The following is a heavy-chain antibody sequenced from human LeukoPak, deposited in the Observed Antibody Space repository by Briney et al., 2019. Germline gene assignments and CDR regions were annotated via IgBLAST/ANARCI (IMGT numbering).Heavy chain of an antibody. CDR1: GGSISSGDYY. D-gene: IGHD2-2*01. J-gene: IGHJ4*02. CDR3: ARSQVVPAAESDY. CDR2: IYYSGST. Sequence: SETLSLTCTVSGGSISSGDYYWSWIRQPPGKGLEWIGYIYYSGSTYYNPSLKSRVTISVDTSKNQFSLKLSSVTAADTAVYYCARSQVVPAAESDYWGQGTLVTVSS. V-gene: IGHV4-30-4*08.